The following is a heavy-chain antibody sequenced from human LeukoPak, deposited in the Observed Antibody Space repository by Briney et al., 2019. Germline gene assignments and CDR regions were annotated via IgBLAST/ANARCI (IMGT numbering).Heavy chain of an antibody. D-gene: IGHD3-3*01. CDR3: ARAHYDFWSGYYPYDAFDI. V-gene: IGHV1-2*04. CDR1: GYTFTSYA. J-gene: IGHJ3*02. Sequence: ASVKVSCKASGYTFTSYAMHWVRQAPGQRLEWMGWINPNSGGTNYAQKFQGWVTMTRDTSISTAYMELSRLRSDDTAVYYCARAHYDFWSGYYPYDAFDIWGQGTMVTVSS. CDR2: INPNSGGT.